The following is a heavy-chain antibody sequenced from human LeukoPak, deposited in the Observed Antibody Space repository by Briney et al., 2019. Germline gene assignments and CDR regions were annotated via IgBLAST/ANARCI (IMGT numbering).Heavy chain of an antibody. V-gene: IGHV3-15*01. CDR2: IKSKTDGGTA. CDR1: GFTFSSYA. J-gene: IGHJ4*02. D-gene: IGHD2-21*01. Sequence: GGSLRLSCAASGFTFSSYAMSWVRQAPGKGLEWVGRIKSKTDGGTADYAAPVQGRFTISRDDPKTTMYLQMNSLKIDDTAVYYCTTDRGAWWGQGTLVTVSS. CDR3: TTDRGAW.